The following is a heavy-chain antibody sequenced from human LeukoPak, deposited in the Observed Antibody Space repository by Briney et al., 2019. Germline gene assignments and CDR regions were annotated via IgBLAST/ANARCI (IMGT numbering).Heavy chain of an antibody. CDR2: ISSSSYI. V-gene: IGHV3-21*01. J-gene: IGHJ4*02. Sequence: GGSLRLSCAASGFTFSSYSMNWVRQAPGKGLEWVSSISSSSYIYYADSVKGRFTISRDNAKNSLYLQMNSLRAEDTAVYYCASPPAYSSSSLNYYWGQGTLVTVSS. CDR1: GFTFSSYS. D-gene: IGHD6-13*01. CDR3: ASPPAYSSSSLNYY.